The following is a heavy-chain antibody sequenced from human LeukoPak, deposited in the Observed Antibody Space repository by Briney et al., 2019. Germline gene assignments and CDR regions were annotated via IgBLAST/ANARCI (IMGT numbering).Heavy chain of an antibody. CDR1: GDSISSSNSY. CDR3: ARHHNDAFDI. V-gene: IGHV4-39*01. Sequence: SETLSLTCTVSGDSISSSNSYWGWIRQPPGKGLEWIGSIYKTGSAYYDPSLKSRVTISVDTSKNQFSLKLSSVTAADTAVYYCARHHNDAFDIWGQGTMVTVSS. J-gene: IGHJ3*02. CDR2: IYKTGSA.